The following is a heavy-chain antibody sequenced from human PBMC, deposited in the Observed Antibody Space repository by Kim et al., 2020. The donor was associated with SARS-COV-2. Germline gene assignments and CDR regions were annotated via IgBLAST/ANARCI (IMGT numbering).Heavy chain of an antibody. CDR3: ASFWALGSSWWVVFDY. V-gene: IGHV4-39*01. D-gene: IGHD6-13*01. CDR1: GGSISSSSYY. CDR2: IYYSGST. J-gene: IGHJ4*02. Sequence: SETLSLTCTVSGGSISSSSYYWGWIRQPPGKGLEWIGSIYYSGSTYYNPSLKSRVTISVDTSKNQFSLKLSSVTAADTAVYYCASFWALGSSWWVVFDYWGQGTLVTVSS.